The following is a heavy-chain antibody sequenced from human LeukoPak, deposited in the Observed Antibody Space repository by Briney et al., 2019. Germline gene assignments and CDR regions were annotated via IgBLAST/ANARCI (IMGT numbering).Heavy chain of an antibody. CDR3: ASVVTGERNSYFDY. CDR1: GGTFSSYV. D-gene: IGHD7-27*01. V-gene: IGHV1-69*13. CDR2: IIPIFGTA. J-gene: IGHJ4*02. Sequence: GASVKVSCKASGGTFSSYVINWVRQAPGQGLEWMGGIIPIFGTANYAQKFQGRVTITADESTSTAYMELSSLRSEDTAVYYCASVVTGERNSYFDYWGQGTLVTVSS.